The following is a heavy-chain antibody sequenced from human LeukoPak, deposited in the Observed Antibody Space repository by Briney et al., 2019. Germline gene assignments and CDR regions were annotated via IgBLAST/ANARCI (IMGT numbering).Heavy chain of an antibody. CDR3: ARGGNYDILTGRLY. CDR1: GFTFSSYE. V-gene: IGHV3-48*03. D-gene: IGHD3-9*01. J-gene: IGHJ4*02. Sequence: PGGSLRLSCAASGFTFSSYEMNWVRQAPGKGLEWVSYISSSGSTIYYADSVKGRFTISRDNAKNSLYLQMNSLRAEDTAVYYCARGGNYDILTGRLYWGQGTLVTVSS. CDR2: ISSSGSTI.